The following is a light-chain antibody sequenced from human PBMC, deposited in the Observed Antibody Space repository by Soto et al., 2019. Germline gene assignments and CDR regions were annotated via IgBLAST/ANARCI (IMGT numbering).Light chain of an antibody. CDR1: TSNIGSNP. CDR3: AAWDDSLNGVL. J-gene: IGLJ2*01. Sequence: QPVLTQAPSASGTPGQRVIISCSGSTSNIGSNPVDWYQQLPGTAPKVLIYSDNQRPSGVPDRFSGSKSGPSASLAISGLQSEDEADYYCAAWDDSLNGVLFGGGTKVTVL. CDR2: SDN. V-gene: IGLV1-44*01.